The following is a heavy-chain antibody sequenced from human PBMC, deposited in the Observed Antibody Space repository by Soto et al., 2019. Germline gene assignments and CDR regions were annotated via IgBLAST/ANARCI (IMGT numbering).Heavy chain of an antibody. CDR2: ISGSGGTI. D-gene: IGHD6-13*01. CDR1: GFTFSDFY. CDR3: ARDQGALAAAGLGTIWRSYGFDV. J-gene: IGHJ6*02. V-gene: IGHV3-11*01. Sequence: QAQLVESGGGLVKPGGSLRLSCAASGFTFSDFYMSWIRQAPGKGLEWVSYISGSGGTIFYADSVKGRFTISRDNAKNSLYLQMNRLRAGDTAVDYGARDQGALAAAGLGTIWRSYGFDVWGHGTTVTVSS.